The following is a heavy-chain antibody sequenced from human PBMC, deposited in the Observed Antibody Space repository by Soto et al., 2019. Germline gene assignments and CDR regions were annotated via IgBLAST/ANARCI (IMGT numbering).Heavy chain of an antibody. CDR1: GVSFSSYY. CDR3: ARDKITGLFDY. V-gene: IGHV4-59*01. J-gene: IGHJ4*02. Sequence: SETLSLTCTVSGVSFSSYYWSWIRQLPGKGLEWIGYIHYSGSTNYNPSLKSRVTISVDTSKNQFSLKLSSVTAADTAVYYCARDKITGLFDYWGQGTLVTVSS. D-gene: IGHD2-8*02. CDR2: IHYSGST.